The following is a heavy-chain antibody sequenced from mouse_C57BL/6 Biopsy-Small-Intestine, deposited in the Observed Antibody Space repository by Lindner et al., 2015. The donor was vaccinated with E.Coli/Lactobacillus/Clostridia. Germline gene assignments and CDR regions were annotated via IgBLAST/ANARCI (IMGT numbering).Heavy chain of an antibody. J-gene: IGHJ2*01. D-gene: IGHD2-13*01. V-gene: IGHV1-14*01. CDR3: ARVRSYYGDYCDY. CDR1: GYTFTSYV. Sequence: VQLQESGPELVKPGASVKMSCKASGYTFTSYVMYWVKQKPGQGLEWIGYINPYNDGTKYNEKFKGKATLTSDKSSSTAYMALSSLTSEDSAVYYCARVRSYYGDYCDYWGQGTTLTVSS. CDR2: INPYNDGT.